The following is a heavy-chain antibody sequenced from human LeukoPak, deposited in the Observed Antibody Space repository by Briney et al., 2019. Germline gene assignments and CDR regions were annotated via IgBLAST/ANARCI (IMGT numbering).Heavy chain of an antibody. CDR2: IISNGDST. CDR3: VKSSSTWYIFDS. Sequence: GGSLRPSRSASGFTFSGYAMHWVRQAPGKGLQYVSAIISNGDSTYYSDSVKGRFTISRDNSKNTLYLQMSSLRVDDTAIYYCVKSSSTWYIFDSWGQGTLVTVAS. CDR1: GFTFSGYA. D-gene: IGHD6-13*01. J-gene: IGHJ4*02. V-gene: IGHV3-64D*09.